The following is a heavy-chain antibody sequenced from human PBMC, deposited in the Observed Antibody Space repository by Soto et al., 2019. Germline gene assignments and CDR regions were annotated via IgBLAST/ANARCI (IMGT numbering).Heavy chain of an antibody. J-gene: IGHJ4*02. D-gene: IGHD2-15*01. CDR1: GFTFSSYG. CDR2: ISYDGSNK. V-gene: IGHV3-30*18. CDR3: AKDYGYNRYCGGGSCYFFDY. Sequence: PGGSLRLSCAASGFTFSSYGMHWVRQAPGKGLEWVAVISYDGSNKYYADSVKGRFTISRDNSKNTLYLQMNSLRAEDTAVYYCAKDYGYNRYCGGGSCYFFDYWGQGTLVTVSS.